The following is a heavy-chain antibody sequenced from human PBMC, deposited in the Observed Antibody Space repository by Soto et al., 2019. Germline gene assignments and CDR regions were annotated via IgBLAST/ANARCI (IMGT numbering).Heavy chain of an antibody. CDR1: GYTFTSYG. Sequence: QVQLVQSGAEVKKPGASVKVSCKASGYTFTSYGISWGRQAPGQGLEWMGWISAYNGNTNYAQKLQRRVTMTTDTSTSTAYMELRSLSSDETAVYYCARKGGALLELQVAYGMDVWGQGTTVTVSS. V-gene: IGHV1-18*01. CDR3: ARKGGALLELQVAYGMDV. CDR2: ISAYNGNT. J-gene: IGHJ6*02. D-gene: IGHD1-7*01.